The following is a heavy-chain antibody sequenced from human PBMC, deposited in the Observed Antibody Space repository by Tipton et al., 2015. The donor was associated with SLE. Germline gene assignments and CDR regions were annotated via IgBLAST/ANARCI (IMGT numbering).Heavy chain of an antibody. Sequence: TLSLTCAISGDSVPSNSAAWNWIRQSPSRGLEWLGRTYYRSKWYNDYAVSVKSRITINPDTSKNQFSLQLNSVTPEDTAVYYCARGSAAGTGGAFDIWGQGTMVTVSS. D-gene: IGHD6-13*01. V-gene: IGHV6-1*01. CDR3: ARGSAAGTGGAFDI. J-gene: IGHJ3*02. CDR1: GDSVPSNSAA. CDR2: TYYRSKWYN.